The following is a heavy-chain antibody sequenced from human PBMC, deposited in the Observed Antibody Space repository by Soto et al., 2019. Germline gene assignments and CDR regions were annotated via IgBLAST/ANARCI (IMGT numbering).Heavy chain of an antibody. CDR3: AIAALYVGYYYNDHMDD. J-gene: IGHJ4*02. Sequence: PSETLSLTCAVSGGSISSSNWWTWVRQPPGRGLEWIGEIYHSGSTIYNPSLKSRVTVSVDKSKNQFSLKLSSVTAADTAVYYRAIAALYVGYYYNDHMDDWGQGTLATVSS. CDR1: GGSISSSNW. CDR2: IYHSGST. D-gene: IGHD1-26*01. V-gene: IGHV4-4*02.